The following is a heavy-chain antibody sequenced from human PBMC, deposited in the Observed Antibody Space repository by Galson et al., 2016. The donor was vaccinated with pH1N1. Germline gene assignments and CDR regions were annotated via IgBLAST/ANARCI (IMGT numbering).Heavy chain of an antibody. CDR1: GYSFTSYW. J-gene: IGHJ4*02. CDR3: ARSARVWFDSSGYYPHYFDN. V-gene: IGHV5-51*03. D-gene: IGHD3-22*01. Sequence: QSGAEVKKPGESLKISCEASGYSFTSYWIGWVRQMPGKGLEWMGMIYPGDSDTRYNPSFQGQVTISADKSISTTYLHWSSLDASDTAMYFCARSARVWFDSSGYYPHYFDNWGQGTLVTVSS. CDR2: IYPGDSDT.